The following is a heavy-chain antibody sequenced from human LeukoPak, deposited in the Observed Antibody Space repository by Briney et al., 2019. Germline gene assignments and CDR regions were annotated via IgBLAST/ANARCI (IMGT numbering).Heavy chain of an antibody. Sequence: GGSLRLSCAASGFAFKSYVIHWVRKAPGKGLEWVAIIWFDGSHEDYVDSVRGRFTISRDNSRNTMYLQMNSLRVEDTALYFCAKEVAFGAGAYDVWGQGTRVTVSS. J-gene: IGHJ3*01. CDR3: AKEVAFGAGAYDV. CDR2: IWFDGSHE. V-gene: IGHV3-33*06. CDR1: GFAFKSYV. D-gene: IGHD3-10*01.